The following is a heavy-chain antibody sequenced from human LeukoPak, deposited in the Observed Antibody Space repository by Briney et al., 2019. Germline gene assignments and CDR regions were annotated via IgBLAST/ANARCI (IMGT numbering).Heavy chain of an antibody. J-gene: IGHJ4*02. V-gene: IGHV3-48*02. Sequence: GGSLRLSCTASGFTFSTYSVIWVRQAPGKGLEWVSYIRSSGSTTYYADSVQGRLTISRDDAENSLYLQMNSLRDEDTAVYYCARVNYYALDYWGQGALVTVSS. D-gene: IGHD3-10*01. CDR3: ARVNYYALDY. CDR2: IRSSGSTT. CDR1: GFTFSTYS.